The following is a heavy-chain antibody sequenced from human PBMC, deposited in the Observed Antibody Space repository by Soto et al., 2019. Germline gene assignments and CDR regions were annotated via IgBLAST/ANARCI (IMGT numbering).Heavy chain of an antibody. D-gene: IGHD6-25*01. CDR2: INPASGST. Sequence: QVQLVQSGAEVKKPGASVKLSCRTSGYTFTHYYLHWVRQAPGQGLEWLAIINPASGSTNYAQDFLGRVTLTMDTYTTTVYMELSGLRAEDTAIFYCARDLAAGDHWGQGTLVTVSS. J-gene: IGHJ4*02. CDR1: GYTFTHYY. CDR3: ARDLAAGDH. V-gene: IGHV1-46*01.